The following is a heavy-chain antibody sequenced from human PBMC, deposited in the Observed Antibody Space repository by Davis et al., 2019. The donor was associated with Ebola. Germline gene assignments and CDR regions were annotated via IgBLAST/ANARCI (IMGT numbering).Heavy chain of an antibody. D-gene: IGHD4-17*01. V-gene: IGHV4-59*12. J-gene: IGHJ4*02. CDR1: GGSISSYY. Sequence: MPSETLSLTCTVSGGSISSYYWSWIRQPPGKGLEWIGYIYYIGSTNYNPSLKSRVTISVDTSKNQFSLKLSSVTAADTAVYYCARGRIYGDRSRFDYWGQGTLVTVSS. CDR3: ARGRIYGDRSRFDY. CDR2: IYYIGST.